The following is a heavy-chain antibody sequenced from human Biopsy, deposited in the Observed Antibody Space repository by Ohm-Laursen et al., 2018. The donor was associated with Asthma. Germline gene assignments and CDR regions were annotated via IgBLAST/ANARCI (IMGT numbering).Heavy chain of an antibody. J-gene: IGHJ4*02. Sequence: GTLSLTCGVYRGSLRVYYWIWIRQPPGKGLEWIGESKQRGSPTLNPSLKSRVTISRDTSQNQLSLKVRYVTAAGTAMYYCARIPGRSGCYVVDYWGQGTLVTVSS. V-gene: IGHV4-34*01. CDR2: SKQRGSP. D-gene: IGHD6-19*01. CDR1: RGSLRVYY. CDR3: ARIPGRSGCYVVDY.